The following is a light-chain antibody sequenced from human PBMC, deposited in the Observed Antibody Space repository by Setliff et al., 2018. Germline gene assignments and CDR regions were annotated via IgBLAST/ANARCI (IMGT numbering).Light chain of an antibody. CDR1: STDVGGYNY. J-gene: IGLJ1*01. Sequence: QSALTQPASVSGSPGQSITISCTGTSTDVGGYNYVSWYQQHPGKAPKLMIYDVIQRPSGVSNRFSGSKSGNTASLTISGLQAEDAADYYCCSFTTSSTYVCGSGTKVTVL. CDR2: DVI. V-gene: IGLV2-14*03. CDR3: CSFTTSSTYV.